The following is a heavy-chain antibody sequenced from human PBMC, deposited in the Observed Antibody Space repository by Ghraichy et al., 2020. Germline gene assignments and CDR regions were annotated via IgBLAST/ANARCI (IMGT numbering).Heavy chain of an antibody. CDR3: ARERVKPTYYFDSSASDH. V-gene: IGHV1-2*02. CDR2: INPKSGDT. CDR1: GYTFSDYY. Sequence: ASVKVSCKASGYTFSDYYIHWVRQAPGQGLEWMGWINPKSGDTNFAQSFQGRVTMTTIKSIGTAYMEVRRLRFGDTAVYYCARERVKPTYYFDSSASDHWGQGTLVSVS. J-gene: IGHJ4*02. D-gene: IGHD3-9*01.